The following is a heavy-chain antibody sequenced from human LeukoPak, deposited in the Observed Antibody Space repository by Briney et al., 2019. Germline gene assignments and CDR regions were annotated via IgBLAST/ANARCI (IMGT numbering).Heavy chain of an antibody. D-gene: IGHD3-10*01. Sequence: ASVKVSCKASGGTFSSYTISWVRQAPGQGLEWMGRIIPIFGIANYAQKLQGRVTITADKSTSTAYMELSSLRSEDTAVYYCARTGSYGDYLDYWGQGTLVTVSS. V-gene: IGHV1-69*02. J-gene: IGHJ4*02. CDR2: IIPIFGIA. CDR1: GGTFSSYT. CDR3: ARTGSYGDYLDY.